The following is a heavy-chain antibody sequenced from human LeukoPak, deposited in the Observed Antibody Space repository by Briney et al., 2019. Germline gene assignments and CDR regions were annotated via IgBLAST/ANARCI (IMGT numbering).Heavy chain of an antibody. D-gene: IGHD3-22*01. V-gene: IGHV3-15*01. Sequence: GGSLRLSCAASGFTFSNAWMSWVRQAPGKGLEWVGRIKSKTDGGTTDYAAPVKGRFTISRDDSKNTLYLQMNSLKTEDTAVYYCTTDINYYDSSGYYYLPVDYWGQGTLVTVSS. CDR2: IKSKTDGGTT. CDR1: GFTFSNAW. CDR3: TTDINYYDSSGYYYLPVDY. J-gene: IGHJ4*02.